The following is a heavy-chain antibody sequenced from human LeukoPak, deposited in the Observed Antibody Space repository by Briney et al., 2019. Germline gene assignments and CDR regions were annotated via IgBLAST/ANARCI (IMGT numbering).Heavy chain of an antibody. CDR1: GFTFNSYA. D-gene: IGHD3-10*01. J-gene: IGHJ4*02. V-gene: IGHV3-23*01. Sequence: GGSLRLSCAASGFTFNSYAMSWVRQAPGKGLEWVSAIIGSGGSTYYADSVEGRFTVSRDNSKNTVYLQMNSLRAEDTAIYYCAKRKSGSPGLYFFDYWGQGTQVTVSS. CDR3: AKRKSGSPGLYFFDY. CDR2: IIGSGGST.